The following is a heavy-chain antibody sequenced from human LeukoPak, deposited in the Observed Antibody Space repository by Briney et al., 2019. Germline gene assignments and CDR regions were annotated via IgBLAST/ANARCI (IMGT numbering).Heavy chain of an antibody. D-gene: IGHD6-13*01. CDR2: INHSGST. CDR1: GGSFSGYY. J-gene: IGHJ5*02. Sequence: PSETLSLTCAVYGGSFSGYYWSWIRQPPGKGLEWIGEINHSGSTNYNPSLKSRVTISVDTSKNQFSLKLSSVTAADTAVYYCARGNFYIAAAGTRWFDPWGQGTLDTVSS. V-gene: IGHV4-34*01. CDR3: ARGNFYIAAAGTRWFDP.